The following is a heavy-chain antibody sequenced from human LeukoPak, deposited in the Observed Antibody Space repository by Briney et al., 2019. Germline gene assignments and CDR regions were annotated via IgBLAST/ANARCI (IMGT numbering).Heavy chain of an antibody. CDR2: IVVGSGDT. V-gene: IGHV1-58*02. Sequence: SVKVSCKASGVTSTTSTMQWVRQARGQRLEWIGWIVVGSGDTNYAEKFQERVTITRDMSTSTVYMELSSLRSDDTAVYYCAADQPRYPDAFDIWGQGTMVTVSS. CDR3: AADQPRYPDAFDI. CDR1: GVTSTTST. J-gene: IGHJ3*02. D-gene: IGHD1-1*01.